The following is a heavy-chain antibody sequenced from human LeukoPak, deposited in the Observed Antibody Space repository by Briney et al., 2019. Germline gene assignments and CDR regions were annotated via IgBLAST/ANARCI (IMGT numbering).Heavy chain of an antibody. CDR1: GYTFTRYA. D-gene: IGHD2-15*01. CDR2: INTNTGNP. CDR3: ARGYCSGGSCSLNWFDP. Sequence: GSVKVSCKASGYTFTRYAMNWVRQAPGHGREGGGWINTNTGNPTYAQSFTGRFVFSLDTSVSTAYLQISSLKAEDTAVYYCARGYCSGGSCSLNWFDPWGQGTLVTVSS. V-gene: IGHV7-4-1*02. J-gene: IGHJ5*02.